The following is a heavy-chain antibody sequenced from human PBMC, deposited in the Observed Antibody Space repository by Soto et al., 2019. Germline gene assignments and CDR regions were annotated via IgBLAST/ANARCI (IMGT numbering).Heavy chain of an antibody. J-gene: IGHJ4*02. D-gene: IGHD6-13*01. CDR1: GVTFSSYA. Sequence: EVQLLESGGGLVQPGGSLRLSCAASGVTFSSYAMSWVRQAPGKGLEWVSGISGGGGSTSYADSVKGRFTISRDNSKNTLYLQMNTLRADDTAVYYCAKGRSSSWSSSGATFDYWGQGTLVTVSS. CDR2: ISGGGGST. V-gene: IGHV3-23*01. CDR3: AKGRSSSWSSSGATFDY.